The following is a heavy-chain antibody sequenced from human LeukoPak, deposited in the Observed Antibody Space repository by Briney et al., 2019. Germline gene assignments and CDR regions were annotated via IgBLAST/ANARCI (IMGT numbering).Heavy chain of an antibody. V-gene: IGHV4-59*01. D-gene: IGHD1-26*01. CDR1: GVCFSSYY. CDR2: IYYSGST. Sequence: PSETLCLTCTVSGVCFSSYYMSWVRQPPGKGLEWIGYIYYSGSTNYNPSLKSRVTMSVDTSKNQFSLKLSYGTAADTAVYYCVRGGIVGSTARIPLFDYWGQGTLVTVSS. J-gene: IGHJ4*02. CDR3: VRGGIVGSTARIPLFDY.